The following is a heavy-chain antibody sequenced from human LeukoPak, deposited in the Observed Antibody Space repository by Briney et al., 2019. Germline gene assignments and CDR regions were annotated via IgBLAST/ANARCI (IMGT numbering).Heavy chain of an antibody. CDR1: GFTFSSYA. D-gene: IGHD3-22*01. V-gene: IGHV3-23*01. CDR3: AKDKMIVVVMWFDP. CDR2: ISGSGGST. Sequence: GGSLRLSCAASGFTFSSYAISWVRQAPGKGREWVSAISGSGGSTYYADSVKGRFTISRDNSKNTLYLQMNSLRAEDTAVYYCAKDKMIVVVMWFDPWGQGTLVTVSS. J-gene: IGHJ5*02.